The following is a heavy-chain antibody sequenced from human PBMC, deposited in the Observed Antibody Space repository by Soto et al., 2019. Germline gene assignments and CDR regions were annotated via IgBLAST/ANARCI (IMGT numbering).Heavy chain of an antibody. CDR3: ATSYYYDSSGLLDAFDI. D-gene: IGHD3-22*01. CDR2: IYYSGST. V-gene: IGHV4-30-4*01. Sequence: SETLSLTCTVSGGSISSGDYYWSWIRQPPGKGLEWIGYIYYSGSTYYNPSLKSRVTISVDTSKNQFSLKLSSVTAADTAVYYCATSYYYDSSGLLDAFDISGQGTMVTVSS. J-gene: IGHJ3*02. CDR1: GGSISSGDYY.